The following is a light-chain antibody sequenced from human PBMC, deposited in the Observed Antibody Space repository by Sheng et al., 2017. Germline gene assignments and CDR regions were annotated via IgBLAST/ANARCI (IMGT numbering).Light chain of an antibody. J-gene: IGKJ1*01. Sequence: LVMTQSPGTLSVSPGERATLSCRASQSVSSNLAWYQQKPGQAPRLLIYGASTRATGIPARFSGSGSGTEFTLTISSLQSEDFAVYYCQQYHNWPPWAFGQGTKVEIK. CDR2: GAS. CDR1: QSVSSN. V-gene: IGKV3-15*01. CDR3: QQYHNWPPWA.